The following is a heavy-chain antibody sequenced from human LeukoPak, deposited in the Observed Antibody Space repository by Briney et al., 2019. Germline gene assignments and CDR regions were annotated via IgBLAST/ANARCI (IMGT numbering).Heavy chain of an antibody. J-gene: IGHJ4*02. CDR3: ARSGWFGEASML. CDR1: SYSISSGYY. D-gene: IGHD3-10*01. Sequence: SETLSLTCTVSSYSISSGYYWGWIRQPPGKGLEWVGSIYYSGSTYYNPSLKSRVTISVDTSKNQFSLKLSSVTAADTAVYYCARSGWFGEASMLWGQGTLVTVSS. CDR2: IYYSGST. V-gene: IGHV4-38-2*02.